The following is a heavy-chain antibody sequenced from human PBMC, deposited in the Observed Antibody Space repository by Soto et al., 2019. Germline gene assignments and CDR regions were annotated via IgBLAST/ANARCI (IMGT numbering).Heavy chain of an antibody. CDR2: IYYSGST. Sequence: QVQLQESGPGLVKPSQTLSLTCTVSGGSISSGGYYWSWIRQHPGKGLEWIGYIYYSGSTYYNPSLKSRVTISVDTSKNQFSLKLSSVTAADTAMYYCARDLVWALPGGDTSHWFDPWGQGTLVTVSS. CDR1: GGSISSGGYY. D-gene: IGHD2-21*02. V-gene: IGHV4-31*03. J-gene: IGHJ5*02. CDR3: ARDLVWALPGGDTSHWFDP.